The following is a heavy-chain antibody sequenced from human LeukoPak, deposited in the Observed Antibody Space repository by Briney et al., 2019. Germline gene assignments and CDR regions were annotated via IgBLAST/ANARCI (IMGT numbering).Heavy chain of an antibody. Sequence: SVKVSCKASGYTFTGYYMHWVRQAPGQGLEWMGRIIPILGIANYAQKFQGRVTITADKSTSTAYMELSSLRSEDTAVYYCARGVDTAMVTRIDYWGQGTLVTVSS. V-gene: IGHV1-69*04. J-gene: IGHJ4*02. D-gene: IGHD5-18*01. CDR3: ARGVDTAMVTRIDY. CDR2: IIPILGIA. CDR1: GYTFTGYY.